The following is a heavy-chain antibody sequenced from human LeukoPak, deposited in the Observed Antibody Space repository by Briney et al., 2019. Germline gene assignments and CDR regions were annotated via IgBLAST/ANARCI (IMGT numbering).Heavy chain of an antibody. D-gene: IGHD3-3*01. CDR1: GFTFSSYA. Sequence: GGSLRLSCAASGFTFSSYAMSWVRQAPGKGLEWVSAISGSGGSTYYADSMKGRFTISRDNSKNTLYLQMNSLRAEDTAVYYCAKVGSGYYAYYFDYWGQGTLVTVSS. J-gene: IGHJ4*02. CDR2: ISGSGGST. CDR3: AKVGSGYYAYYFDY. V-gene: IGHV3-23*01.